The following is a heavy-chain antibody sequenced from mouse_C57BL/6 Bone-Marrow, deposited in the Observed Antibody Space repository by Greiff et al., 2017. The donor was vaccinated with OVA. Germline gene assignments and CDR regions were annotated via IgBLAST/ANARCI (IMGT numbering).Heavy chain of an antibody. Sequence: VQLVESGPGLVQPSQSLSITCTVSGFSLTSYGVHWVRQSPGKGLEWLGVIWSGGSTDYNAAFISRLSISRDNSKSQVFFKMNSLQADDTAIYYCARSYYYGSSLYYAMDYWGQGTSVTVSS. D-gene: IGHD1-1*01. J-gene: IGHJ4*01. CDR2: IWSGGST. CDR3: ARSYYYGSSLYYAMDY. V-gene: IGHV2-2*01. CDR1: GFSLTSYG.